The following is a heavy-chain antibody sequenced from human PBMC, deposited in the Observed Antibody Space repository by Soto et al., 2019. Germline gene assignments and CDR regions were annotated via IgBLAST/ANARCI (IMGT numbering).Heavy chain of an antibody. CDR3: ASPTVTTQDYYGMEV. V-gene: IGHV3-33*01. D-gene: IGHD4-17*01. J-gene: IGHJ6*02. CDR2: IWYDGSNK. Sequence: GSLRLSCAASGFTFSSYGMHWVRQAPGKGLEWVAVIWYDGSNKYYADSVKGRFTISRDNSKNTLYLQMNSLRAEDTAVYYCASPTVTTQDYYGMEVWGQGTTVTVSS. CDR1: GFTFSSYG.